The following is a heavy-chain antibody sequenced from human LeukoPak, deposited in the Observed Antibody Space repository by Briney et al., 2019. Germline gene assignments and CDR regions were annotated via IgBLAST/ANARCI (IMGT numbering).Heavy chain of an antibody. CDR1: GFTFSSYG. D-gene: IGHD5-24*01. Sequence: PGRSLRLSCAASGFTFSSYGMHWVRQAPGQGLEWMGWITPSGGTNYPQKFQGRVAITRDTSITTAYMDLSRLTSDDTAVYYCARDRYGDGFAHFDYWGQGALVTVSS. J-gene: IGHJ4*02. CDR3: ARDRYGDGFAHFDY. V-gene: IGHV1-2*02. CDR2: ITPSGGT.